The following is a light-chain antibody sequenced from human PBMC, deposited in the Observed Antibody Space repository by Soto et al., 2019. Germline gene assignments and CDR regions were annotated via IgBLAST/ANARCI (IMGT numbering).Light chain of an antibody. CDR3: AAWDDSLNGDG. CDR2: SNN. CDR1: SSNIGSNP. Sequence: VLTQPPSASGTPGQRVTISCSGSSSNIGSNPVNWYQQLPGTAPKLINNSNNHRPSGVPDRFTGSNSGTSASRAMSGLQCKDEADYYCAAWDDSLNGDGFGTGTKLTV. V-gene: IGLV1-44*01. J-gene: IGLJ1*01.